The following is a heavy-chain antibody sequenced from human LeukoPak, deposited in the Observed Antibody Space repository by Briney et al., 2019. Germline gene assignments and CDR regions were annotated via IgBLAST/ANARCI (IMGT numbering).Heavy chain of an antibody. D-gene: IGHD2-2*01. CDR1: GFTFSSYA. J-gene: IGHJ4*02. CDR2: ISSNGGST. CDR3: VKDMDMYQLLSFDY. V-gene: IGHV3-64D*09. Sequence: PGGSLRLSCAASGFTFSSYAMHWVRQAPGKGLEYVSAISSNGGSTYYADSVKGRFTISRDNSKNTLYLQMSSLRAEDTAVYYCVKDMDMYQLLSFDYWGQGTLVTVSS.